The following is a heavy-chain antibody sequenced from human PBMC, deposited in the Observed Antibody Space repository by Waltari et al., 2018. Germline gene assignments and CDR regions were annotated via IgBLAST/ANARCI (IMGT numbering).Heavy chain of an antibody. J-gene: IGHJ6*02. CDR1: GGSISSYY. CDR3: ARERRAYGSGSYYTTVRRYGMDV. V-gene: IGHV4-4*07. Sequence: QVQLQESGPGLVKPSETLSLTCTVSGGSISSYYWSWIRQPAGQGLEWIGRIYTSGSTNYNPSLKSRVTMSVDTSKNQFSLKLSSVTAADTAVYYCARERRAYGSGSYYTTVRRYGMDVWGQGTTVTVSS. CDR2: IYTSGST. D-gene: IGHD3-10*01.